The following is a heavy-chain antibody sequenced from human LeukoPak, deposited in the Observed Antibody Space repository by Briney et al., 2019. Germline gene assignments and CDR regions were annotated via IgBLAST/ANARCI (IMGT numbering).Heavy chain of an antibody. CDR3: ASGRIWLLDY. V-gene: IGHV4-39*01. Sequence: SETLSLTCTVSGGSISSSRYYWGWIRQPPGKGLEWIGSIYYSGSTYYNPSLKSRVTISVDTSKNQFSLKLSSVTAADTAVYYCASGRIWLLDYWGQGTLVTVSS. CDR2: IYYSGST. CDR1: GGSISSSRYY. J-gene: IGHJ4*02. D-gene: IGHD3-16*01.